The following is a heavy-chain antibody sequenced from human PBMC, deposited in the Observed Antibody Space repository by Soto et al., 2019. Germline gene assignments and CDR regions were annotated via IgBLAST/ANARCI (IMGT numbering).Heavy chain of an antibody. CDR2: INSDESTT. V-gene: IGHV3-74*01. Sequence: PGGSLRLSCAASGLTFTNYWMHWVRQAPGKGLVWVSRINSDESTTNYADSVKGRFTISRDNSKNTLYLQMNSLRAEDTAVYYCARGPAPYCSGGSCYFDYWGQGTRVTVSS. CDR1: GLTFTNYW. CDR3: ARGPAPYCSGGSCYFDY. D-gene: IGHD2-15*01. J-gene: IGHJ4*02.